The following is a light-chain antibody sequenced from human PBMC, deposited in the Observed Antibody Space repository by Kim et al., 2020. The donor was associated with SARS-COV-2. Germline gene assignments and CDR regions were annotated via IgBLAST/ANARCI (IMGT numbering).Light chain of an antibody. CDR3: SSSTSANTYL. CDR2: DVT. CDR1: SSDVGGQIY. J-gene: IGLJ1*01. V-gene: IGLV2-14*04. Sequence: GQTVTISGTGTSSDVGGQIYVSWYQQHPDKAPKLMIYDVTKRPPGVSDRFSGSKSGNTASLTISGLQSEDDADYYCSSSTSANTYLFGTGTKVTVL.